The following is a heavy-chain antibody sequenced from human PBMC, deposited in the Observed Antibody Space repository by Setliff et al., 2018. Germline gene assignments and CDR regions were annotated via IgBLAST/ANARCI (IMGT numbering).Heavy chain of an antibody. D-gene: IGHD3-16*01. V-gene: IGHV1-8*01. Sequence: ASVKVSCKTLGKSFTKYDFHWVRQATGQGLEWMGWMHPNSGNTGYAQKFQGRVTMTSNTAINTAYMELMRLTSEDTAVYYCVTAQGAEHFDYWGQGSLGTVS. J-gene: IGHJ4*02. CDR1: GKSFTKYD. CDR2: MHPNSGNT. CDR3: VTAQGAEHFDY.